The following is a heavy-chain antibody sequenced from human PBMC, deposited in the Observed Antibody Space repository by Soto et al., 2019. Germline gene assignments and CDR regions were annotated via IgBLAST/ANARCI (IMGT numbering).Heavy chain of an antibody. CDR1: GFTFSSYA. V-gene: IGHV3-48*01. Sequence: GGSLRLSCAASGFTFSSYAMSWVRRAPGKGLEWVSYISSGSSTIYYADSVKGRFTISRDNAKNSLYLQMDSLRAEDTAVYYATRSAYMDVWGTGTTVTVSS. J-gene: IGHJ6*03. CDR3: TRSAYMDV. D-gene: IGHD2-2*01. CDR2: ISSGSSTI.